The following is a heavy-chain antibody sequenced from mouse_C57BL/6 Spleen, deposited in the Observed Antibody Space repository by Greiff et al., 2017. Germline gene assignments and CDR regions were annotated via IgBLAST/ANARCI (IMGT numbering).Heavy chain of an antibody. CDR3: ASRGHYGSSLDY. V-gene: IGHV1-59*01. D-gene: IGHD1-1*01. CDR1: GYTFTSYW. CDR2: IDPSDSYT. J-gene: IGHJ2*01. Sequence: VKLQQPGAELVRPGTSVKLSCKASGYTFTSYWMHWVKQRPGQGLEWIGVIDPSDSYTNYNQKFKGKATLTVDTSSSTAYMQLSSLTSEDSAVYYCASRGHYGSSLDYWGQGTTLTVSS.